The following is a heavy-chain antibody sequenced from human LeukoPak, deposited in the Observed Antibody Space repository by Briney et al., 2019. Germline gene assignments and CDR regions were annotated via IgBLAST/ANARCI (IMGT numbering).Heavy chain of an antibody. D-gene: IGHD4-17*01. CDR3: ARHDYGDKNFDY. CDR2: IYDSGGT. J-gene: IGHJ4*02. V-gene: IGHV4-39*01. CDR1: GGSISSSGFY. Sequence: TSETLSLTCTVSGGSISSSGFYWGWIRQPPGKGLEWIGSIYDSGGTYYNPSLKSRVTISVNMSNNQFSLKLSSVTAADTAVYYCARHDYGDKNFDYWGQGTLVTVSP.